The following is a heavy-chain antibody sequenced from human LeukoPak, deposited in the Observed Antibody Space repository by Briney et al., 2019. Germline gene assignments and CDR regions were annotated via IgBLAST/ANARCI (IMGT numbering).Heavy chain of an antibody. Sequence: GGSLRLSCAASGFTFNSYSMNWVRQAPGKGLEWVSSISSSSSSIYYADSVKGRFTISRDNAKNSLYLQMNSLRAEDTAVFYCARASGDIVETATMGSYWGQGTLVTVSS. V-gene: IGHV3-21*01. J-gene: IGHJ4*02. CDR3: ARASGDIVETATMGSY. D-gene: IGHD5-18*01. CDR2: ISSSSSSI. CDR1: GFTFNSYS.